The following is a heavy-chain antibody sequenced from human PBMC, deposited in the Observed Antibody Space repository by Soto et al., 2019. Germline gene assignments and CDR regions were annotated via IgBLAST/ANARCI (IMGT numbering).Heavy chain of an antibody. CDR1: GYTFTSYG. D-gene: IGHD2-2*01. CDR2: ISAYNGNT. Sequence: QVQLVQSGAEVKKPGASVKVSCKASGYTFTSYGISWVRQAPGQGLEWMGWISAYNGNTNYAQKLQGRVTMTTDTSTSTAYMELRSLRSDDTALYYCARGDIVVVPAATPLCYMDVWGKGTTVSVSS. CDR3: ARGDIVVVPAATPLCYMDV. J-gene: IGHJ6*03. V-gene: IGHV1-18*01.